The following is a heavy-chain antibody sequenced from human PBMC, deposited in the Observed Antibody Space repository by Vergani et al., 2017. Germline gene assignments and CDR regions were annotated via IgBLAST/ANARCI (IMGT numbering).Heavy chain of an antibody. CDR1: GFTFSSYS. Sequence: EVQLVESGGGLVKRGGSLRLSCAASGFTFSSYSMNWVRQAPGKGLEWVSSISSSSSYIHYSDSLKGRFTISRDNAKSSLYLQMNSLRAEDTAVYYCARDRVDIVATTTYYYYYYGMDVWGQGTTVTVSS. D-gene: IGHD5-12*01. CDR3: ARDRVDIVATTTYYYYYYGMDV. V-gene: IGHV3-21*04. CDR2: ISSSSSYI. J-gene: IGHJ6*02.